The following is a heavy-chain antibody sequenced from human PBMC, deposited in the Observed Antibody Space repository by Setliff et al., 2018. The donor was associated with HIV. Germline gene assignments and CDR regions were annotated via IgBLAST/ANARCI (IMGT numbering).Heavy chain of an antibody. D-gene: IGHD6-13*01. CDR1: GYPISSGYY. J-gene: IGHJ4*02. CDR3: AAASSWDPLLDY. Sequence: TLSLTCTVSGYPISSGYYWGWIRQPPGKGLEWIGSMYHTGSTYYSPSLNSRFTISVDTSKNQFSLKLRSVTAADTAVYYCAAASSWDPLLDYWGQGALVTVSS. V-gene: IGHV4-38-2*02. CDR2: MYHTGST.